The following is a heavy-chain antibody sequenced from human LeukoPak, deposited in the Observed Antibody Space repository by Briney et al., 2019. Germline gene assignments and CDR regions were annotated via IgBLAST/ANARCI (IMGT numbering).Heavy chain of an antibody. CDR3: TTDYYDSSGYYFGLDY. Sequence: TGGSLRLSCAASGFTFSNAWMSWVRQAPGKGLEWVGRIKSKTDGGTTDYAAPVKGRFTISRDDSKNTLYLQMNSLKTEDTAVYYCTTDYYDSSGYYFGLDYWGQGTLVTVFS. D-gene: IGHD3-22*01. CDR1: GFTFSNAW. V-gene: IGHV3-15*01. J-gene: IGHJ4*02. CDR2: IKSKTDGGTT.